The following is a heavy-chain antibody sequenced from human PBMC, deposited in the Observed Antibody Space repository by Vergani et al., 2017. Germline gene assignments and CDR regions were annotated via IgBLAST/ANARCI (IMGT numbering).Heavy chain of an antibody. CDR1: GFTFDDYA. CDR2: INWNSDSI. J-gene: IGHJ2*01. V-gene: IGHV3-9*01. D-gene: IGHD6-13*01. Sequence: EVQLVESGGGLVQPGRSLRLSCAASGFTFDDYAMHWVRQAPGKGLEWVSGINWNSDSIAYADSVKGRFTISRDNAKHSLYLQMNSLRAEDTALYYCVKDIAASGNDWYFDLWGRGTLVTVSA. CDR3: VKDIAASGNDWYFDL.